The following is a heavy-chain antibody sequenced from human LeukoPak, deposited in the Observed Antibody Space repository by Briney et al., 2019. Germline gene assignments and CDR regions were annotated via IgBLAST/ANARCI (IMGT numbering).Heavy chain of an antibody. CDR2: FDPEDGKR. J-gene: IGHJ5*02. V-gene: IGHV1-24*01. CDR3: ARSRPAKRINWFDP. Sequence: ASVKVSCKVSGYTLTELCMHWVRQAPGKGLEWMGAFDPEDGKRIYAQKFQGRVTMTADTPTDTAYMELSSLRSDDTAVYYCARSRPAKRINWFDPWGQGTLVTVSS. D-gene: IGHD1-14*01. CDR1: GYTLTELC.